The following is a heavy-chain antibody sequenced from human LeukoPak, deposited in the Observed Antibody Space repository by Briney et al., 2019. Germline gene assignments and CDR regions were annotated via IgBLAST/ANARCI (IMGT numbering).Heavy chain of an antibody. D-gene: IGHD6-13*01. Sequence: SETLSLTCTVSGGSISSYYWSWIRQPPGKGLEWIGYIYYSGSTNYNPSLKSRVTISVDTSKNQFSLKLSSVTAADTAVYYCARSHRRQQLVLSWYFDLWGRGTLVTVSS. CDR2: IYYSGST. CDR1: GGSISSYY. V-gene: IGHV4-59*01. J-gene: IGHJ2*01. CDR3: ARSHRRQQLVLSWYFDL.